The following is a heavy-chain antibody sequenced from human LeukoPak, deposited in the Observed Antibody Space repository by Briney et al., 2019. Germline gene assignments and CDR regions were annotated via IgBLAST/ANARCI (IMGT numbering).Heavy chain of an antibody. CDR2: ISSSGSNI. J-gene: IGHJ4*02. D-gene: IGHD5-12*01. CDR1: GSTSSMYE. V-gene: IGHV3-48*03. Sequence: PGRSLTPSCPAAGSTSSMYEINCVRQAPGKWLEWVSYISSSGSNIYYADSVKGRFTISRDNAKHSLYMQMTRLIAKYTAVYLRARVRSRGYSGYGYWGQRTLVTVSS. CDR3: ARVRSRGYSGYGY.